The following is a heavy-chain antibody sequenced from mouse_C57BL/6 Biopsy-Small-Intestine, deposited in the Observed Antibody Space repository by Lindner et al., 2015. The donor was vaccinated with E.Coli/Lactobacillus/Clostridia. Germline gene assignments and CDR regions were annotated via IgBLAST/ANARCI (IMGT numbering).Heavy chain of an antibody. CDR1: GFTFPNFA. CDR3: ARDNGYGGAFDI. V-gene: IGHV1S26*01. Sequence: SVKVSCKASGFTFPNFAISWVRQAPGQGLEWMGWISRYNGKTNYAQNLQGRASMTMDTSTSTVYMELGSLTSDDTAVYYCARDNGYGGAFDIWGQGTMVTVSS. D-gene: IGHD1-1*02. CDR2: ISRYNGKT. J-gene: IGHJ3*01.